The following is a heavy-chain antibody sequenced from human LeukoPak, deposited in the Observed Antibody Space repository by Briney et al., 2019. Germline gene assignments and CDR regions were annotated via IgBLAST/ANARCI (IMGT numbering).Heavy chain of an antibody. V-gene: IGHV1-69*13. CDR1: GGTFSSYA. Sequence: ASVKVSCKASGGTFSSYAISWVRQAPGQGLEWMGGIIPIFGTANYAQKFQGRVTITADESTSTAYMELSSLRSEDTAVYYCAGDLAGATDYWGQGTLVTVSS. J-gene: IGHJ4*02. CDR3: AGDLAGATDY. D-gene: IGHD1-26*01. CDR2: IIPIFGTA.